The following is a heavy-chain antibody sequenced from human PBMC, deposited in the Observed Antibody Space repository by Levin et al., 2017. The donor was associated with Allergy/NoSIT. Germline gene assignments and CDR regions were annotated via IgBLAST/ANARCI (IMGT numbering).Heavy chain of an antibody. CDR3: ASRYGSGTYYQGNNY. V-gene: IGHV3-11*03. CDR1: GFTFSDYY. D-gene: IGHD3-10*01. J-gene: IGHJ4*02. Sequence: GGSLRLSCAASGFTFSDYYMSWIRQAPGKGLEWISYIITSGTHTSYADSVKGRFTISRDNANNLVFLQMNSLRAEDTAVYYCASRYGSGTYYQGNNYWGQGTLVTVSS. CDR2: IITSGTHT.